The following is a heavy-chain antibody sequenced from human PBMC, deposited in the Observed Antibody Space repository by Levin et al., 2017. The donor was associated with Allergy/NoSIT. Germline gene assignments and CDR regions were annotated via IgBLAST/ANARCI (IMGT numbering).Heavy chain of an antibody. CDR3: ASRYGSGTYYQGNNY. V-gene: IGHV3-11*03. CDR1: GFTFSDYY. D-gene: IGHD3-10*01. J-gene: IGHJ4*02. Sequence: GGSLRLSCAASGFTFSDYYMSWIRQAPGKGLEWISYIITSGTHTSYADSVKGRFTISRDNANNLVFLQMNSLRAEDTAVYYCASRYGSGTYYQGNNYWGQGTLVTVSS. CDR2: IITSGTHT.